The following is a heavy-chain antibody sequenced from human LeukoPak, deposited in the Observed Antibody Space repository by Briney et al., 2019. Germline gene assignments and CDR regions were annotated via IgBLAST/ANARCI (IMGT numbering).Heavy chain of an antibody. Sequence: GGSLRLSCAASGFTLSNYALSWVRQAPGKGLEWVSAISGSSTLYADSVKGRFTISRDNAKNSLYLQMNSLRAEDTAVYYCARELWDYGMDVWGQGTTVTVSS. CDR1: GFTLSNYA. J-gene: IGHJ6*02. D-gene: IGHD2-21*01. CDR3: ARELWDYGMDV. V-gene: IGHV3-69-1*01. CDR2: ISGSST.